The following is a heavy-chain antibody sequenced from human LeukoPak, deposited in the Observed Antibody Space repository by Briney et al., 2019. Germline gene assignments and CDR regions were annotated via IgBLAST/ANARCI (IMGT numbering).Heavy chain of an antibody. J-gene: IGHJ4*02. D-gene: IGHD6-13*01. Sequence: SETLSLTCTVSGGSISSSSYYWGWIRQPPGTGLEWIGSIYYSGSTYYNPSLKSRVTISVDTSKNQFSLKLSSVTAADTAVYYCARLGIAAAGTTNWGQGTLVTVSS. CDR1: GGSISSSSYY. CDR2: IYYSGST. V-gene: IGHV4-39*01. CDR3: ARLGIAAAGTTN.